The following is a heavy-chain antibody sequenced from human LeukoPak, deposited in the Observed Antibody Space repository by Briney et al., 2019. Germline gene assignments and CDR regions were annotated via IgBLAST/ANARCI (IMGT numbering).Heavy chain of an antibody. CDR3: TRDREVAGPGF. D-gene: IGHD6-19*01. V-gene: IGHV3-15*01. J-gene: IGHJ4*02. Sequence: PGGSLRLSCAASGFTFSNAWMSWVRQAPGKGLEWVGRIKSKVDGGTADYAAAVEGRFTVSRDDSENTLSQQMNSLKTDDTAMYYCTRDREVAGPGFWGQGTLVTVSS. CDR2: IKSKVDGGTA. CDR1: GFTFSNAW.